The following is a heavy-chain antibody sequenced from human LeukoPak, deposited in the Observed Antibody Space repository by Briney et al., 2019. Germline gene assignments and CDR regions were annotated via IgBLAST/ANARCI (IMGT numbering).Heavy chain of an antibody. Sequence: AASVKVSCKASGYTFTSYAISWVRQAPGQGLEWMGGIIPIFGTANYAQKFQGRVTITADESTSTAYMELSSLRSEDTAVYYCARDPSGRVNWFDPWGQGTLVTVSS. D-gene: IGHD1-26*01. CDR2: IIPIFGTA. V-gene: IGHV1-69*13. CDR3: ARDPSGRVNWFDP. CDR1: GYTFTSYA. J-gene: IGHJ5*02.